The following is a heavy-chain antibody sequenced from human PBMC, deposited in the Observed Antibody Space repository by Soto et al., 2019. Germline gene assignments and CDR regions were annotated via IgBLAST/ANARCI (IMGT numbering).Heavy chain of an antibody. CDR1: VGYFSSYT. D-gene: IGHD3-9*01. Sequence: ASMKVSCKSVVGYFSSYTISWVRQMPGKALEWMGIIYPGDSDTRYSPSFQGQVTISADKSIGTAYLQWSSLKASDIAMYYCARQDILTGPNFDYWGQGTLVTVSS. CDR3: ARQDILTGPNFDY. J-gene: IGHJ4*02. V-gene: IGHV5-51*01. CDR2: IYPGDSDT.